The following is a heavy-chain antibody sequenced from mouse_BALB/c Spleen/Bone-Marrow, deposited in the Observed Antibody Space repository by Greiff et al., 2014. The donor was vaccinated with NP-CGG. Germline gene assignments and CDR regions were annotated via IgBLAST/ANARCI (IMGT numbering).Heavy chain of an antibody. D-gene: IGHD2-2*01. CDR1: GYTFTSYW. V-gene: IGHV1-5*01. Sequence: EVQLVESGTVLARPGASVKMSCKASGYTFTSYWMHWVKQRPGQGLEWIGAIYPGNSDTSYNQKFKGKAKLTAVTTTSTAYMELSSLTNEDSAVYYCTHGYDYYAMDYWGQGTSVTVSS. J-gene: IGHJ4*01. CDR3: THGYDYYAMDY. CDR2: IYPGNSDT.